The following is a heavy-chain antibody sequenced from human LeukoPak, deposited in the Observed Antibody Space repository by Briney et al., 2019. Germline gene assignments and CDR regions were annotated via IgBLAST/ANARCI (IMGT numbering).Heavy chain of an antibody. CDR3: ARHRSDTGVKKGFNWFDL. Sequence: SETLSLTCSVSGGSIKNYYWSWIRQPPGKGLEWIGNIYYSGTTNYNTSLKSRVTISVDTCKNQISLKLKSVTAADTATYYCARHRSDTGVKKGFNWFDLWGQGTLVTVSS. V-gene: IGHV4-59*01. J-gene: IGHJ5*02. CDR1: GGSIKNYY. D-gene: IGHD4-23*01. CDR2: IYYSGTT.